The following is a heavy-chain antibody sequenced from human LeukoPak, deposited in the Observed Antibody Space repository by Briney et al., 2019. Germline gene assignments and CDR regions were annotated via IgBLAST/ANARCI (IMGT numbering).Heavy chain of an antibody. J-gene: IGHJ4*02. V-gene: IGHV4-34*01. CDR1: GGSFSGYY. CDR3: ASGERWAPFDY. CDR2: INHSGST. Sequence: PSETLSLTCAVYGGSFSGYYWSWIRQPPGKGLEWIGEINHSGSTNYNPSLKSRVTISVDTSKNQFSLKLSSVTAADTAVYYCASGERWAPFDYWGQGTLVTVSS. D-gene: IGHD4-23*01.